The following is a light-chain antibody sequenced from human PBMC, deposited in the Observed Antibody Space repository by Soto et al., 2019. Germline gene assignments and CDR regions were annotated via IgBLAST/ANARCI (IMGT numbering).Light chain of an antibody. CDR2: AAS. J-gene: IGKJ4*01. V-gene: IGKV1-39*01. CDR1: QPIGAY. CDR3: QQSFTTPLT. Sequence: DIQMTQSPSSLSASLGDRVNITCRASQPIGAYLNWFQQKPGKAPKLLIYAASKLQSGAPSRFSGSGSGTDFVLTIGSLQPEDFATYFCQQSFTTPLTFGGGTKVDIK.